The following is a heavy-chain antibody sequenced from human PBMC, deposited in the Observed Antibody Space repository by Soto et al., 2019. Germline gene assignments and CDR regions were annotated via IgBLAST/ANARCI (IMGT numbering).Heavy chain of an antibody. D-gene: IGHD3-22*01. CDR1: GFTFSSYG. Sequence: PGGSLRLSCAASGFTFSSYGMHWVRQAPGKGLEWVAVISYDGSNKYYADSVKGRFTISRDNSKNTLYLQMNSLRAEGTAVYYCAKDPESDVVVVNYFDYWGQGTLVTVSS. CDR2: ISYDGSNK. V-gene: IGHV3-30*18. CDR3: AKDPESDVVVVNYFDY. J-gene: IGHJ4*02.